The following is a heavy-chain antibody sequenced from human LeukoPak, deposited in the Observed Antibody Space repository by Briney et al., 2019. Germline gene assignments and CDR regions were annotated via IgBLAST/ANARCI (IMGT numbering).Heavy chain of an antibody. Sequence: SGTLSLTCAVSGGSISSSNWWSWVRQSPGKGLEWIGEISQSGRSNYNPSLKSRVIISVDKSKNQLSLKLTSVTAADTAVYYCAAFYDSSGEPDYWGQGTLVTVSS. J-gene: IGHJ4*02. V-gene: IGHV4-4*02. D-gene: IGHD3-22*01. CDR2: ISQSGRS. CDR3: AAFYDSSGEPDY. CDR1: GGSISSSNW.